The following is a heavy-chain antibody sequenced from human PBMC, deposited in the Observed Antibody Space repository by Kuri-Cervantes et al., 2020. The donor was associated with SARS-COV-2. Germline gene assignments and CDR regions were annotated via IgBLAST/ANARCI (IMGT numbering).Heavy chain of an antibody. CDR2: ISGSGGST. CDR3: AKVFGVGSNIKYFDY. J-gene: IGHJ4*02. V-gene: IGHV3-23*01. Sequence: GGSLRLSCAASGFTFSSYAMSWVRQAPGKGLEWVSAISGSGGSTHYADSVKGRFSISRDSNKNFLYLQMNSLRVDDTALYYCAKVFGVGSNIKYFDYWGQGTVVTVSS. CDR1: GFTFSSYA. D-gene: IGHD3-10*02.